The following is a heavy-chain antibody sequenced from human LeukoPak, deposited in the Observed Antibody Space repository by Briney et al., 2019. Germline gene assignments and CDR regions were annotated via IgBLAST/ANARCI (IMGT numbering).Heavy chain of an antibody. V-gene: IGHV3-7*01. CDR3: ARSVAGTRNDY. Sequence: GGSLRLSCAASAFTFSRYWTSWVRQAPGKGLEWVANINEDGSEKYYVDSVKGRFTISRDNAKNSLYLQMNSLRAEDTAVYYCARSVAGTRNDYWGQGTLVTVSS. J-gene: IGHJ4*02. CDR2: INEDGSEK. CDR1: AFTFSRYW. D-gene: IGHD6-19*01.